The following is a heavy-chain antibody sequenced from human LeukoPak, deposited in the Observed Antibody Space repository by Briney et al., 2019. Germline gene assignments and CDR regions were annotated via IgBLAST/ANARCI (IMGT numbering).Heavy chain of an antibody. V-gene: IGHV4-34*01. D-gene: IGHD2-8*01. J-gene: IGHJ1*01. CDR3: ASLYGD. CDR2: INHSGST. CDR1: GGSFSGYY. Sequence: SETLSLTCAVYGGSFSGYYWSWIRQPPGKGLEWIGEINHSGSTNYNPSLRSRVTISVGTSKNQFSLRLSSVTAADTAVYYCASLYGDWGQGTLVTVSS.